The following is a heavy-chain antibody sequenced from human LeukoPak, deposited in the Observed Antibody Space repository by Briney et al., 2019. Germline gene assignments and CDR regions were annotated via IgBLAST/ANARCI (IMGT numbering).Heavy chain of an antibody. CDR2: ISWNSGSI. D-gene: IGHD1-26*01. Sequence: PGGSLRLSCAASGFTFDDYAMHWVRQAPGKGLEWVSGISWNSGSIGYADSVKGRFTISRDNSKNTLYLQMNSLRAEDTAVYYCARGPRAYSGSPSYYFDYWGQGTLVTVSS. J-gene: IGHJ4*02. CDR3: ARGPRAYSGSPSYYFDY. V-gene: IGHV3-9*01. CDR1: GFTFDDYA.